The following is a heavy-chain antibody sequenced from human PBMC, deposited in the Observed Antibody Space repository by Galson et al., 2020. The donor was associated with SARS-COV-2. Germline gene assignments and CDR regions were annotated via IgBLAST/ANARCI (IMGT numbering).Heavy chain of an antibody. CDR1: GFTLSNYS. CDR2: NSSSSSYI. Sequence: GASLKIHCAASGFTLSNYSMNWVHQAPRKGLEWVSFNSSSSSYIYYADSVQGRFTISRDHAKNSLYRQMNSLRAEDTAVYYCARAQLRTIFGVVTEALDALDFWGQGTMVTVSS. V-gene: IGHV3-21*01. CDR3: ARAQLRTIFGVVTEALDALDF. J-gene: IGHJ3*01. D-gene: IGHD3-3*01.